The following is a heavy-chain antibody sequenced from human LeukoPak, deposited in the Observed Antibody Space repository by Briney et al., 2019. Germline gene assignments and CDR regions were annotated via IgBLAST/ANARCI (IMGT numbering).Heavy chain of an antibody. D-gene: IGHD1-1*01. CDR2: IYPGDSDT. CDR1: GYSFTSFW. J-gene: IGHJ4*02. V-gene: IGHV5-51*01. Sequence: GESLKISCKGSGYSFTSFWIAWVRQMPGKGLEWVGIIYPGDSDTRYSPSFQGQVSISVDKSISTAYLQWSSLKASDTAFYYCARQIQLTSNADYWGQGTLVTVSS. CDR3: ARQIQLTSNADY.